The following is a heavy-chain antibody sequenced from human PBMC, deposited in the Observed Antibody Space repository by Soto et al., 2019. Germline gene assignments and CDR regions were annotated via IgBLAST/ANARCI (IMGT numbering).Heavy chain of an antibody. CDR1: GGSFSGYY. J-gene: IGHJ4*02. CDR3: AKGRIGYCSGGSCLLGIDY. D-gene: IGHD2-15*01. V-gene: IGHV4-34*01. Sequence: SETLSLTCAVYGGSFSGYYWSWIRQPPGKGLEWIGEINHSGSTNYNPSLKSRVTISVDTSKNQFSLKLRSVTAADMAVYYCAKGRIGYCSGGSCLLGIDYWGQGTLVTVSS. CDR2: INHSGST.